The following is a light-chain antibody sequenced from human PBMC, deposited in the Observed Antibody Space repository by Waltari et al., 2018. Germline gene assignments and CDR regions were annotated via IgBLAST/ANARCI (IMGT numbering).Light chain of an antibody. Sequence: EIVLTQSPATLSLSPGERATLYCRASRSVSSYLAWYQQKPGQAPRLLIYDASNRATGILARFSGSGSGTDVTLTISSLEPEDVAVYYCQQRSNWPPETFGQGTKLEIK. CDR1: RSVSSY. J-gene: IGKJ2*01. V-gene: IGKV3-11*01. CDR3: QQRSNWPPET. CDR2: DAS.